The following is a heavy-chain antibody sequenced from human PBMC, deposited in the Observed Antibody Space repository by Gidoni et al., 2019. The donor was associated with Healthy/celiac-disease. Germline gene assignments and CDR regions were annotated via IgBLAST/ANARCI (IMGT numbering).Heavy chain of an antibody. CDR1: GGTFSRYA. Sequence: QVQLVQSGAEVKKPGSSVKVSCKASGGTFSRYAISWVRQAPGQGLEWMGGIIPIFGTANYAQKFQGRVTITADESTSTAYMELSSLRSEDTAVYYCARSMGGDSSGYYWYYFDYWGQGTLVTVSS. CDR2: IIPIFGTA. CDR3: ARSMGGDSSGYYWYYFDY. J-gene: IGHJ4*02. D-gene: IGHD3-22*01. V-gene: IGHV1-69*01.